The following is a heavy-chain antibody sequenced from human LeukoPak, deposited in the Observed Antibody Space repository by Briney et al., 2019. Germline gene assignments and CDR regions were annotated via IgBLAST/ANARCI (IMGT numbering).Heavy chain of an antibody. V-gene: IGHV3-23*01. D-gene: IGHD5-12*01. CDR1: GFTFSSYG. J-gene: IGHJ4*02. CDR2: ISGSGGST. Sequence: GGSLRPSCAASGFTFSSYGMSWVRRAPGKGLEWVSAISGSGGSTYYADSVKGRFTISRDNSKNTLSVQMNSLRAEDTAVYYCAKGDYDSIGYFDYWGQGTLVTVSS. CDR3: AKGDYDSIGYFDY.